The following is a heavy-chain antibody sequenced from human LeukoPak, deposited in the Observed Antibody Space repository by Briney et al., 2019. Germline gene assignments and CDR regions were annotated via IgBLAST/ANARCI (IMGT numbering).Heavy chain of an antibody. CDR2: IYYSGST. CDR3: ARQRLVNWFDP. V-gene: IGHV4-39*01. Sequence: KPSETLSLTCTVSGGSISSSSYYWGWIRQPPGKGLEWIGSIYYSGSTYYNPSLKSRVTISVDTSKNQFSLKLSSVTAADTAVYYCARQRLVNWFDPWGQGTLVTVSS. CDR1: GGSISSSSYY. J-gene: IGHJ5*02. D-gene: IGHD2-2*01.